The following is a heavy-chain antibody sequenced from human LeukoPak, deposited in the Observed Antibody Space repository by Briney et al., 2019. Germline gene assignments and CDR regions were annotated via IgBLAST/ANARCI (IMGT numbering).Heavy chain of an antibody. Sequence: GGSVRLSCVASGFTFSSTWMHWFRQAPGKGPVWVSRIHSDGSSTIYADSVKGRFTISRDNARNTLYLQMNSLRAEDTAVYYCARRARITMIVVVTYYFDYWGQGTLVTVSS. CDR2: IHSDGSST. J-gene: IGHJ4*02. D-gene: IGHD3-22*01. CDR1: GFTFSSTW. V-gene: IGHV3-74*01. CDR3: ARRARITMIVVVTYYFDY.